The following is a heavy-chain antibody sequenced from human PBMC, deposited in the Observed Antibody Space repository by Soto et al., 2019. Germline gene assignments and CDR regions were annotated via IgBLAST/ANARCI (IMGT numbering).Heavy chain of an antibody. CDR2: IYSGGST. CDR3: AREMGDWSGYDSRYYYGMDV. J-gene: IGHJ6*02. Sequence: GGSLRLSCAASGFTVSSNYMSWVRQAPGKGLEWVSVIYSGGSTYYADSVKGRFTISRDNSKNTLYLQMNSLRAEDTAVYYCAREMGDWSGYDSRYYYGMDVWGQGTTVTVSS. CDR1: GFTVSSNY. D-gene: IGHD5-12*01. V-gene: IGHV3-53*01.